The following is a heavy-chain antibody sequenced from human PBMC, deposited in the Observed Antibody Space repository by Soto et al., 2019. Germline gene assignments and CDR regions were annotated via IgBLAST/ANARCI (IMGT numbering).Heavy chain of an antibody. CDR1: GGSIRSYY. V-gene: IGHV4-59*12. J-gene: IGHJ4*02. CDR2: IYYSGYT. Sequence: PSETLSLTCNVSGGSIRSYYWSWIRQPPGKRLEWIGYIYYSGYTNYNPSLKSRVTISVDKSKNQFSLKLSSVTAADTAVYYCARSRSGWYYFDYWGQGTLVTVSS. D-gene: IGHD6-19*01. CDR3: ARSRSGWYYFDY.